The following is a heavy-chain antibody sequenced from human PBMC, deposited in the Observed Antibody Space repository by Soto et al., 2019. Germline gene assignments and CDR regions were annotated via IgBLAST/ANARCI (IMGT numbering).Heavy chain of an antibody. Sequence: EVQLVESGGGLVQPGGSLRLSCAASGFTLSNNWMHWVRQAPGEGLVWVSRINIDGSRTTYADSVKGRFTISRDHAKNTLYLQMHSLRVEDTALYYCARDFAGRDDYWGQGTLVTVSS. CDR3: ARDFAGRDDY. CDR1: GFTLSNNW. V-gene: IGHV3-74*01. D-gene: IGHD2-15*01. CDR2: INIDGSRT. J-gene: IGHJ4*02.